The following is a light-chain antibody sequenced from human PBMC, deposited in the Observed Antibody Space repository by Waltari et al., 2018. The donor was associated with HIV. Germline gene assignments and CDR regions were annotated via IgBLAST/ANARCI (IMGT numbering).Light chain of an antibody. CDR3: QQNSYWLPIT. CDR1: QSVGSK. J-gene: IGKJ5*01. V-gene: IGKV3-15*01. Sequence: EIVMTQSQATLSLSPGERATLSCRASQSVGSKLAWYQQKPGQAPRLLIYGASTRATGIPARFSGSGSGREFTLTISSLQSEDFAVYYCQQNSYWLPITFGQGTRLEI. CDR2: GAS.